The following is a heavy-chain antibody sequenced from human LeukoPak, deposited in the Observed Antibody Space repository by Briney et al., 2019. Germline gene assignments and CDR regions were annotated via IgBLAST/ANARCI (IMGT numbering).Heavy chain of an antibody. CDR1: GYTFTSYD. D-gene: IGHD3-3*01. V-gene: IGHV1-8*01. Sequence: ASVKVSCKASGYTFTSYDINWVRQATGQGLEWMGWMNPNSGNTGYAQKFQGRVTMTRNTSISTAYMELSSLRSEDTAVYYCARGKKSTYYDFWSGYQDYGMDAWGQGTTVTVSS. J-gene: IGHJ6*02. CDR3: ARGKKSTYYDFWSGYQDYGMDA. CDR2: MNPNSGNT.